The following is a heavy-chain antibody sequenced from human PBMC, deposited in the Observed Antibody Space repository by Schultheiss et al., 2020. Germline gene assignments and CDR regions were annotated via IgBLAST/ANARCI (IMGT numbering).Heavy chain of an antibody. J-gene: IGHJ6*04. V-gene: IGHV3-30-3*01. Sequence: GESLKISCAASGFTFSSYAMHWVRQAPGKGLEWVAVISYDGSNKYYADSVKGRFTISRDNSKNTLYLQMNSLRAEDTAVYYCARAGVTVTTGVDYYGMDVWGKGTTVTVSS. CDR1: GFTFSSYA. CDR2: ISYDGSNK. CDR3: ARAGVTVTTGVDYYGMDV. D-gene: IGHD4-17*01.